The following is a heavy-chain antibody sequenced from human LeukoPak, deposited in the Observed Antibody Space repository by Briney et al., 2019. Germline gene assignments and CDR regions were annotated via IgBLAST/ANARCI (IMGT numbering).Heavy chain of an antibody. CDR3: AKAVAGNFDY. D-gene: IGHD6-19*01. V-gene: IGHV3-23*01. CDR2: ISGSGGSK. CDR1: GFTFSIYA. J-gene: IGHJ4*02. Sequence: GGSLRLSCAASGFTFSIYAMSWVREPPGEGLEWVSAISGSGGSKYYADYVKGRFTISSDNSKNPLYLQMNSLRAEDTAVYYCAKAVAGNFDYWGQGTLVTVSS.